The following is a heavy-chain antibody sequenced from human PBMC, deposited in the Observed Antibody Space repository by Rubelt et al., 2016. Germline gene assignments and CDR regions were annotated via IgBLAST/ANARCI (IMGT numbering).Heavy chain of an antibody. Sequence: EVQLLESGGDSLQPGGSLRLSCAASGFTFSNYAMSWVRQATGKGLEYVSGINDHGGSTYDADSVKGRITISRDNSKNTLYLQISSLGAEDTAVYYGVKDVRGTYSFDYWGQGTLVTVSS. CDR2: INDHGGST. CDR3: VKDVRGTYSFDY. D-gene: IGHD1-26*01. J-gene: IGHJ4*02. V-gene: IGHV3-64D*06. CDR1: GFTFSNYA.